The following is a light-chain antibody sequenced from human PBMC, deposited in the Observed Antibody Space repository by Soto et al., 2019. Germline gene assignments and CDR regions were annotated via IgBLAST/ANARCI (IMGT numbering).Light chain of an antibody. CDR1: SSDVGLDDY. CDR3: SSYTSDSSYV. J-gene: IGLJ1*01. Sequence: QSVLTQPASVSGSPGQSITISCTGTSSDVGLDDYVFWYQQHPGKAPQLMIYAVSNRPSGVSNRFSASKSGNAASLCISVLQAEHEADYYCSSYTSDSSYVFGSGTKVTVL. CDR2: AVS. V-gene: IGLV2-14*01.